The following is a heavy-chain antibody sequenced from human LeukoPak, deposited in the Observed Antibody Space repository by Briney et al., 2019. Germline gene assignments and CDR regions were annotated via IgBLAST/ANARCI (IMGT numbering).Heavy chain of an antibody. CDR3: ARDRVRGNSNPYFDY. V-gene: IGHV4-61*01. CDR2: IYYSGST. D-gene: IGHD4-11*01. Sequence: PSETPSHTCTISGGSVSSGTYYWSWIRQPPGKGLEWIGYIYYSGSTNYNPSLKSRVTISVDTSKNQFSLKLTSVTAADTAVYYCARDRVRGNSNPYFDYWGQGTLVTVSS. J-gene: IGHJ4*02. CDR1: GGSVSSGTYY.